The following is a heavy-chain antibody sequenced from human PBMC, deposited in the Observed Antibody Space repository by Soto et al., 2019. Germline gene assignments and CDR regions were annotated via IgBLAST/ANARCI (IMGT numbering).Heavy chain of an antibody. V-gene: IGHV4-31*03. CDR1: GGSISSGGYY. D-gene: IGHD2-15*01. CDR2: IYYSGST. Sequence: QVQLQESGPGLVKPSQTLSLTCTVSGGSISSGGYYCSWIRQHPGKGLEWIGYIYYSGSTYYNPSLKSRLTISLDTSKHQLSLKLSSVTAADTAVYYCARDRWLSLDPWGQGTLVTVSS. CDR3: ARDRWLSLDP. J-gene: IGHJ5*02.